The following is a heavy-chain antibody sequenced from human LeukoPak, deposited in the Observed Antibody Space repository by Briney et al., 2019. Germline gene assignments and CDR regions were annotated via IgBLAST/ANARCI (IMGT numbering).Heavy chain of an antibody. D-gene: IGHD2-15*01. CDR1: GGTFSSYA. V-gene: IGHV1-69*05. Sequence: EASVKVSCKASGGTFSSYAISWVRQAPGQGLEWMGGIIPIFGTANYAQKFQGRVTITTDESTSTAYMELSSLRSEDTAVYYCARDPTYCSGGSCLWNGGFDPWGLGTLVTVSS. J-gene: IGHJ5*02. CDR3: ARDPTYCSGGSCLWNGGFDP. CDR2: IIPIFGTA.